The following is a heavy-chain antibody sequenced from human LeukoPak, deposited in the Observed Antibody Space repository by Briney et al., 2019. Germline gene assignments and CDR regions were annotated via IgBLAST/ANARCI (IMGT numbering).Heavy chain of an antibody. CDR3: ARVTGAYYFDY. J-gene: IGHJ4*02. V-gene: IGHV3-53*01. CDR2: IYSGGST. Sequence: PGGSLRLSCAASGITFSSYGMSWVRQAPGKGLEWVSLIYSGGSTYYADSVKGRFTISRDNSKNTLYLQMNSLRAEDTAVYYCARVTGAYYFDYWGQGTLVTVSS. CDR1: GITFSSYG. D-gene: IGHD3-9*01.